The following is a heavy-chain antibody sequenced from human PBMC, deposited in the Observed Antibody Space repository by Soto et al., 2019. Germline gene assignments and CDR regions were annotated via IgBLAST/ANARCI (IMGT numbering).Heavy chain of an antibody. Sequence: QVQLAQSGAEVKKPGASVKVSCKASGYTFTSYGISWVRQAPGQGLEWMGWISAYNGNTNYAQKLQGRVTMTTDTSTSTAYMELRSLRSDDTAVYYCARLTYYDFWSGYYSSYYYYGMDVWGQGTTVTVSS. V-gene: IGHV1-18*01. CDR1: GYTFTSYG. CDR3: ARLTYYDFWSGYYSSYYYYGMDV. D-gene: IGHD3-3*01. CDR2: ISAYNGNT. J-gene: IGHJ6*02.